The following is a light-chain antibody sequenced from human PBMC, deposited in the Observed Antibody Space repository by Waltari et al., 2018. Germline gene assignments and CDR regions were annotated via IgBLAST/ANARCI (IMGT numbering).Light chain of an antibody. Sequence: QLVVTQSPSASASLGASVRPTCTLDSGHINYAIACHQQQPEKGPRFLMKVNSDGTLTRGGGIPDRFSGSTSGAERYLTISSLQSEDEAVYYCQTWGTGVVVFGGGSKLTVL. CDR2: VNSDGTL. CDR3: QTWGTGVVV. CDR1: SGHINYA. V-gene: IGLV4-69*01. J-gene: IGLJ2*01.